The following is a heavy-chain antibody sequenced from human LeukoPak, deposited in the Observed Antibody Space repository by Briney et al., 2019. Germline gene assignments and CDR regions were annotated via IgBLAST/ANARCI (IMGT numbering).Heavy chain of an antibody. CDR3: ARGQYTGYPTH. J-gene: IGHJ4*02. CDR1: CGSFTDYY. D-gene: IGHD5-12*01. V-gene: IGHV4-34*01. CDR2: INHSGYT. Sequence: KPSETLSLTCAVYCGSFTDYYWSWVRRPPRKGLEWIGEINHSGYTNYNPSLKSRVSVSVDTSKNQFSLKLSSVTAADTAVYYCARGQYTGYPTHWGQGTLVTVSS.